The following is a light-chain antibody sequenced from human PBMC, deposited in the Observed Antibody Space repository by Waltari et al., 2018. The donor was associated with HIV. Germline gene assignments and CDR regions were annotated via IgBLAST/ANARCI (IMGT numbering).Light chain of an antibody. CDR1: GSYIGSHS. CDR3: ATWDDTLVTLV. CDR2: NNE. Sequence: HSVLTQPPSASGTSGQTVIISCSANGSYIGSHSLTWYQHLPGAAPKLVIYNNEQRPSVVPDRFSGSKSATSASLAITGVQSGDEGDYYCATWDDTLVTLVFGSGTRVVV. J-gene: IGLJ1*01. V-gene: IGLV1-44*01.